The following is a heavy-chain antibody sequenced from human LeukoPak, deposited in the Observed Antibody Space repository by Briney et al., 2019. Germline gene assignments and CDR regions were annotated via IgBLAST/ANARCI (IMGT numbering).Heavy chain of an antibody. V-gene: IGHV4-34*01. D-gene: IGHD4-17*01. J-gene: IGHJ5*02. Sequence: SSETLSLTCAVYGGSFSGYYWSWIRQPPGKGLEWIGEVNHSGSTNYNPSLKSRVTMSVDTSKNQFSLKLSSVTAADTAVYYCAREDYGDCLLDWFDPWGQGTLVTVSS. CDR1: GGSFSGYY. CDR3: AREDYGDCLLDWFDP. CDR2: VNHSGST.